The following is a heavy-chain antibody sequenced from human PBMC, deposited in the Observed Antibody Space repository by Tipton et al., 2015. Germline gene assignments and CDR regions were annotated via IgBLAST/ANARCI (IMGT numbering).Heavy chain of an antibody. CDR1: AYSISSDYY. CDR2: IYYSGST. CDR3: ACQDYDSLTRDYQTVDY. Sequence: TLSLTCAVSAYSISSDYYWSWIRQSPGEGLEWIGYIYYSGSTNYNPSLRSRVAMPMDTSKNQFSLKLTSVTAADTAVYYCACQDYDSLTRDYQTVDYWGQGTLVTVSS. V-gene: IGHV4-59*08. J-gene: IGHJ4*02. D-gene: IGHD3-9*01.